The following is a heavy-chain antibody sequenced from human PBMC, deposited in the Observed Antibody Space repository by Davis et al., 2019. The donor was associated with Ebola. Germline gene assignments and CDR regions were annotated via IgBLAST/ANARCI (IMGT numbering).Heavy chain of an antibody. CDR1: GFTFSSYG. V-gene: IGHV3-30*03. Sequence: GGSLRLSCAASGFTFSSYGMHWVRQAPGKGLEWVAVISYDGSNKYYADSVKGRFTISRDNSKNTLYLQMNSLRAEDTAVYYCARQDITIFDNWFDPWGQGTLVTVSS. J-gene: IGHJ5*02. D-gene: IGHD3-3*01. CDR2: ISYDGSNK. CDR3: ARQDITIFDNWFDP.